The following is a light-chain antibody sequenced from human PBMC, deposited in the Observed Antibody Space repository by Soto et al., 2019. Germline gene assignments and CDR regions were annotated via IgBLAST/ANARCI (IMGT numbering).Light chain of an antibody. CDR3: QHYNSYSEA. CDR2: DAS. CDR1: QNINAW. Sequence: DIHMTQSPSSLSVSXVDRVTITXXTSQNINAWLAWYQQRPGQAPKLLIYDASTVQSGVPSRFSGSGSGTEFTLTISSLQPDDFATYYCQHYNSYSEAFGQGTKVDIK. V-gene: IGKV1-5*01. J-gene: IGKJ1*01.